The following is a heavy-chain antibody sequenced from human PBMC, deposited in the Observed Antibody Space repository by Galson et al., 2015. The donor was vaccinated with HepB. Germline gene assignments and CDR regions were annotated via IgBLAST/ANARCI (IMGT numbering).Heavy chain of an antibody. CDR1: GFTFSSYG. J-gene: IGHJ4*02. CDR3: ARGRYKYDSGGYYGY. D-gene: IGHD3-22*01. V-gene: IGHV3-33*07. CDR2: IWHDGGNN. Sequence: SLRLSCAASGFTFSSYGMYWVRQAPGKGLEWVALIWHDGGNNYYADSVKGRFTISRDNSKNTVYLQMNSLGAEDTAVYYCARGRYKYDSGGYYGYWGQGTLVTVFS.